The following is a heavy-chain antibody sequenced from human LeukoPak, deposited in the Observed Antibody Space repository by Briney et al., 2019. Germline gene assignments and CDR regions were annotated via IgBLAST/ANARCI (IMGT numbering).Heavy chain of an antibody. CDR2: ISGSCGST. D-gene: IGHD2-15*01. Sequence: GGSLRLSCAASGFTFSSYAMSWVRQAPGKGLEWVSAISGSCGSTYYADSVKGRFTIYRDNSKNTLYLQMNSLRAEDTAVYYCAKGPYCSGGSCYPNWFDPWGQGTLVTVSS. J-gene: IGHJ5*02. V-gene: IGHV3-23*01. CDR1: GFTFSSYA. CDR3: AKGPYCSGGSCYPNWFDP.